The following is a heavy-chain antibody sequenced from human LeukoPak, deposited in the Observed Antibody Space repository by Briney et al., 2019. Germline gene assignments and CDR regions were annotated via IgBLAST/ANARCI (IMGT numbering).Heavy chain of an antibody. D-gene: IGHD3-22*01. Sequence: GGSLRLSCAASGFTFSSYNMNWVRQAPGKGLEWVSSISTSSIYIYYADSVKGRFTVSRDNAKNSLYLQMNSLRAEDTAVYYCARSYYYDRAYFDYWGQGTLVTVSS. CDR2: ISTSSIYI. J-gene: IGHJ4*02. CDR1: GFTFSSYN. CDR3: ARSYYYDRAYFDY. V-gene: IGHV3-21*01.